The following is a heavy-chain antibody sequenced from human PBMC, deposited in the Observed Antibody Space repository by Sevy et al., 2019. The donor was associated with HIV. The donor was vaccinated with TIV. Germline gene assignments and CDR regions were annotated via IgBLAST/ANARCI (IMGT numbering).Heavy chain of an antibody. J-gene: IGHJ4*02. CDR3: ARXGCXKPXXY. D-gene: IGHD2-8*01. CDR1: GFTFSKYS. V-gene: IGHV3-23*01. CDR2: LSFGCGEI. Sequence: GGSLRLSCAASGFTFSKYSMSWVRQPPGKGLEWVSTLSFGCGEINYADSVKGRFTISRDNSKSSVYLQMNNLRPEDTAVYYCARXGCXKPXXYWGQGTLVTVSS.